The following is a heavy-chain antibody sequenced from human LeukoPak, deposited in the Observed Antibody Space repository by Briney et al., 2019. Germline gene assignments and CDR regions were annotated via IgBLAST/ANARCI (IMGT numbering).Heavy chain of an antibody. CDR1: GFTFNSYG. J-gene: IGHJ4*02. Sequence: PGGSLRLSCAASGFTFNSYGIHWVPQAPGKGLEGVAFIWFDGSNKYYADSVKGRFTISRDKSKTTLYLQMNSLGAEDTSGYYCARARTTRGFDYWGQGTLVTVSS. D-gene: IGHD4-17*01. V-gene: IGHV3-33*01. CDR2: IWFDGSNK. CDR3: ARARTTRGFDY.